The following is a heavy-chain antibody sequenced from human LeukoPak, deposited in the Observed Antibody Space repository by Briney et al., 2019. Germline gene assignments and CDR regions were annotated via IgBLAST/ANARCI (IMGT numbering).Heavy chain of an antibody. J-gene: IGHJ4*02. D-gene: IGHD6-13*01. CDR3: ARGALGAAAGYNFDY. CDR1: GGSISGYY. V-gene: IGHV4-59*01. Sequence: PSETLSLTCTVSGGSISGYYWSWIRQPPGKGLEWIGYIYYSGSTNYNPSLKSRVTISVDTSKNQFSLKLSSVTAADTAVYYCARGALGAAAGYNFDYWGQGTLVTVSS. CDR2: IYYSGST.